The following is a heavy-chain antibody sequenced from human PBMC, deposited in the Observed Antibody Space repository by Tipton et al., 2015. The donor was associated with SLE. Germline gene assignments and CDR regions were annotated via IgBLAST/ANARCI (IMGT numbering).Heavy chain of an antibody. D-gene: IGHD2-21*01. CDR2: IYYSGGI. CDR1: GGSLSSSSYY. J-gene: IGHJ3*02. CDR3: ARRDGLNGFEI. V-gene: IGHV4-39*07. Sequence: TLSLTCSVSGGSLSSSSYYWGWIRQLPGKGLEWIGNIYYSGGIYYNPSLMSRITISVDTSKNQYSLKLSSVTAADTAVYFCARRDGLNGFEIWGRGTMVTVSS.